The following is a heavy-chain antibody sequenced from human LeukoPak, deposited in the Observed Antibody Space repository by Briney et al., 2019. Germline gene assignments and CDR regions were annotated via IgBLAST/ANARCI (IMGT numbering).Heavy chain of an antibody. CDR3: ARVPYSGSSRPFDY. V-gene: IGHV1-69*06. D-gene: IGHD1-26*01. J-gene: IGHJ4*02. CDR1: GGTFSSYA. Sequence: ASVKVSCKASGGTFSSYAISWVRQAPGQGLEWMGGIIPIFGTANYAQKFQGRVTITADKSTSTAYMELSSLRSEDTAVYYCARVPYSGSSRPFDYWGQGTLVTVSS. CDR2: IIPIFGTA.